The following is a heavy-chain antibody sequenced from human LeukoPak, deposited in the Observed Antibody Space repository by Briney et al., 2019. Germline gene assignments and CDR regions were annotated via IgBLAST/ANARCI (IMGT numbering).Heavy chain of an antibody. CDR1: GFTFSSYG. Sequence: GSLRLSCAASGFTFSSYGMHWVRQAPGKGLEWVAFIRYDGSNKYYADSVKGRFTISRDNSKNTLYLQMNSLRAEDTAVYYCAKGLNYYDSSGYSYFDYWGQGTLVTVSS. CDR2: IRYDGSNK. D-gene: IGHD3-22*01. J-gene: IGHJ4*02. CDR3: AKGLNYYDSSGYSYFDY. V-gene: IGHV3-30*02.